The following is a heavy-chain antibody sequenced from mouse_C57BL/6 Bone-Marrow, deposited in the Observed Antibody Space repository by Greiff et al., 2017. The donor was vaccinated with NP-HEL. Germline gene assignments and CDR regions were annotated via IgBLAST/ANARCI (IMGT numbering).Heavy chain of an antibody. CDR2: ISSGGSYT. D-gene: IGHD2-4*01. Sequence: EVQLVESGGDLVKPGGSLKLSCAASGFTFSSYGMSWVRQTPDKRLEWVATISSGGSYTYYPDSVKGRFTISRGNAKNTLYLQMSSLKSEDTAMYYCASPYDYDVAWFAYWGQGTLVTVSA. J-gene: IGHJ3*01. V-gene: IGHV5-6*01. CDR1: GFTFSSYG. CDR3: ASPYDYDVAWFAY.